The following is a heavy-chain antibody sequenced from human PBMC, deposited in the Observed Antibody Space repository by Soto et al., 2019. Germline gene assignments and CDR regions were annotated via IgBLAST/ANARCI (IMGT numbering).Heavy chain of an antibody. V-gene: IGHV4-34*01. CDR1: GGSFSGYY. J-gene: IGHJ3*02. D-gene: IGHD1-26*01. CDR3: ARGRDIVGVKGAFDI. Sequence: PSETLSLTCAVYGGSFSGYYWSWIRQPPGKGLEWIGEINHSGSPNYNPSLKSRVTISVDTSKNQFSLKLSSVTAADTAVYYCARGRDIVGVKGAFDIWGQGTMVTVSS. CDR2: INHSGSP.